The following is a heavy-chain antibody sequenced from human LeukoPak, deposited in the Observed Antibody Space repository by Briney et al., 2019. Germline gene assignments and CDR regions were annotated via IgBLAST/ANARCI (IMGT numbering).Heavy chain of an antibody. D-gene: IGHD4-17*01. Sequence: WASVKVSCKASGYTFTGYYIQWVRQAPGQGLEWMGWINPHSGGTNYAQEFQGRVTMTRDTSISTAYMELNSLRTDDTAVYYCARPRAPVTRISSFDIWGQGTMVTVSS. CDR3: ARPRAPVTRISSFDI. V-gene: IGHV1-2*02. CDR1: GYTFTGYY. CDR2: INPHSGGT. J-gene: IGHJ3*02.